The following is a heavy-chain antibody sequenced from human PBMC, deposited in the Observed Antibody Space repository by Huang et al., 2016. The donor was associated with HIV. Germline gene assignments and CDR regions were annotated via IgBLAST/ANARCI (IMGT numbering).Heavy chain of an antibody. D-gene: IGHD3-9*01. V-gene: IGHV1-24*01. CDR1: EYTLTELS. CDR3: ATGFDVFFDF. J-gene: IGHJ4*02. CDR2: LETEIGET. Sequence: QVQLVQSRAEVKKPGASVKVSCTVSEYTLTELSIHWVRQPPVKGRGWMGGLETEIGETIYAQKLQGRVTMTEDTSTETAFMELSGLRPGDTAVYYCATGFDVFFDFWGQGTLVTVSS.